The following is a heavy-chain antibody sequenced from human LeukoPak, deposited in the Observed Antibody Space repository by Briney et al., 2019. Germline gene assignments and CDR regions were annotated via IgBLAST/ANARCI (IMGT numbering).Heavy chain of an antibody. CDR1: GYTFTGYY. CDR3: ARVRCSGGSCYSDY. CDR2: INPNSGGT. D-gene: IGHD2-15*01. J-gene: IGHJ4*02. Sequence: ASVKVSCKASGYTFTGYYMHWVRQAPGQGLEWMGWINPNSGGTNYAQKFQGRVTTTRDTSISTAYMELSRLRSDDTAVYYCARVRCSGGSCYSDYWGQGTLVTVSS. V-gene: IGHV1-2*02.